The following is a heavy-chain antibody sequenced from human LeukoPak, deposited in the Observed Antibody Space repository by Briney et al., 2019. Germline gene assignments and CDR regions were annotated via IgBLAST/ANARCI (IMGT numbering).Heavy chain of an antibody. CDR1: GFTFGDYA. D-gene: IGHD6-19*01. CDR3: AKGGWLEY. CDR2: IRSKAYGGTT. Sequence: GGSLRLSCTASGFTFGDYAMSWVRQAPGKGLEWVGFIRSKAYGGTTEYAASVKGRFTISRDDSKSIAYLQMNSLKTEDTAVYYCAKGGWLEYWGQGTLVTVSS. V-gene: IGHV3-49*04. J-gene: IGHJ4*02.